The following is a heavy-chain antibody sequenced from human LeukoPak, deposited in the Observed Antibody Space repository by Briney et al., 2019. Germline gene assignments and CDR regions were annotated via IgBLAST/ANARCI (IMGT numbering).Heavy chain of an antibody. J-gene: IGHJ4*02. CDR3: ARADSGSYSFFDY. V-gene: IGHV5-51*01. CDR1: GYSFTIYW. D-gene: IGHD3-10*01. CDR2: IYPGDSDT. Sequence: GESLKISCKGSGYSFTIYWIGWVRQMPGKGLGWMGIIYPGDSDTSYSPSFEDQVTISADKSISTAYLQWSSLKASDTALYYCARADSGSYSFFDYWGQGTLVTVSS.